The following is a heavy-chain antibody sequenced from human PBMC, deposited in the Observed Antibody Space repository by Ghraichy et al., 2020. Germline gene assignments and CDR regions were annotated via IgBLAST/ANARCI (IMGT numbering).Heavy chain of an antibody. V-gene: IGHV2-70*04. D-gene: IGHD3-3*01. CDR1: GFSLSTSGMR. CDR2: IDWDDDK. Sequence: SGPTLVKPTQTLTLTCTFSGFSLSTSGMRVSWIRQPPGKALEWLARIDWDDDKFYSTSLKTRLTISKDTSKNQVVLTMTNMDPVDTATYYCARTTYYDFWSGADWYFDLWGRGTLVTVSS. J-gene: IGHJ2*01. CDR3: ARTTYYDFWSGADWYFDL.